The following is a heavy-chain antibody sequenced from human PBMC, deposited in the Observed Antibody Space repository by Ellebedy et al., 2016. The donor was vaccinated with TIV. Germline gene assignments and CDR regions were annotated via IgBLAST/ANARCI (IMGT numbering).Heavy chain of an antibody. D-gene: IGHD5-24*01. Sequence: SETLSLTCIVSGGSISSYHWSWIRQPPGKGLEWIGYIYYSGSTNYNPSLKSRVTISVDTSKNQFSLMLSSVTAADTAVYYCAREAVEVATIEDHYYYMDVWGKGTTVTVSS. J-gene: IGHJ6*03. CDR2: IYYSGST. CDR3: AREAVEVATIEDHYYYMDV. CDR1: GGSISSYH. V-gene: IGHV4-59*01.